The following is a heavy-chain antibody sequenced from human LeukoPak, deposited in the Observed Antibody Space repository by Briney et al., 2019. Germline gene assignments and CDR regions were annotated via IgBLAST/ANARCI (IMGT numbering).Heavy chain of an antibody. CDR1: GFTFGDYA. CDR2: ISSSSSYI. V-gene: IGHV3-21*01. D-gene: IGHD1-26*01. Sequence: GGSLRHSCTGSGFTFGDYAMSWFRQAPGKGLEWVSSISSSSSYIYYADSVKGRFTISRDNAKNSLYLQMNSLRAEDTAVYYCARGEVGAYGLDFDYWGQGTLVTVSS. CDR3: ARGEVGAYGLDFDY. J-gene: IGHJ4*02.